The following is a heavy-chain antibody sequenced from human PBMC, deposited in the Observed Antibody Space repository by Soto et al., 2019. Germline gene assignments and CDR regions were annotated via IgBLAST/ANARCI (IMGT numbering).Heavy chain of an antibody. J-gene: IGHJ5*02. CDR3: ARNLWFGEFGVDP. CDR1: GFTFSSYG. Sequence: QVQLVESGGGVVQPGRSLRLSCAASGFTFSSYGMHWVRQAPGKGLEWVAVIWYDGSNKYYADSVKGRFTISRDNSKNTLYRQMNSLRAEDTAVYYCARNLWFGEFGVDPWGQGTLVTVSS. D-gene: IGHD3-10*01. V-gene: IGHV3-33*01. CDR2: IWYDGSNK.